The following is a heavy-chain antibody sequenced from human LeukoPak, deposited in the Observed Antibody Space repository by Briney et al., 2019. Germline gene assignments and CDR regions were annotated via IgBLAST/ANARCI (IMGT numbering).Heavy chain of an antibody. V-gene: IGHV1-2*02. CDR2: INPYSGGT. J-gene: IGHJ3*02. CDR1: GYTFNDYF. Sequence: ASVTVSCKTSGYTFNDYFMYWVRQAPGQGLEWMGWINPYSGGTKYAQKFQGRVTMTRDTSISTVFMELRSLKSDDTALYYCARVLDANRGYDQGVMNIWGQGTMVTVSS. CDR3: ARVLDANRGYDQGVMNI. D-gene: IGHD5-12*01.